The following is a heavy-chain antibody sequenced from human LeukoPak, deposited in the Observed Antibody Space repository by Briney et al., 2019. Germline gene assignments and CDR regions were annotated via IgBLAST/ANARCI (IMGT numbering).Heavy chain of an antibody. V-gene: IGHV3-74*01. D-gene: IGHD3-22*01. CDR1: GFTFSSYW. J-gene: IGHJ6*03. CDR3: ARRVDYDVSSGSNYYCYMDV. Sequence: PGVSLRLSCAASGFTFSSYWMHWLPPAPGQGLVWVSHINNDGSSTSYADSVKGRFTISRDNAKNTLYLEMNSLRAEDTAEYYCARRVDYDVSSGSNYYCYMDVWGKGTAVTVSS. CDR2: INNDGSST.